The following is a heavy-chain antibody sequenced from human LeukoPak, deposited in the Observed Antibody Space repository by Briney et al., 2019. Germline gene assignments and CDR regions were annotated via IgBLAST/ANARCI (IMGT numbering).Heavy chain of an antibody. CDR1: GFTFSSYG. Sequence: QSGGSLRLSCAAAGFTFSSYGMRWVRQAPGKGLEWVAVIWYDGSNKYYADSVKGRFTISRDNSKNTLYLQMNSLRAEDTAVYYCARDRGVVAATPRAFDIWGQGTMVTVSS. CDR2: IWYDGSNK. J-gene: IGHJ3*02. V-gene: IGHV3-33*01. CDR3: ARDRGVVAATPRAFDI. D-gene: IGHD2-15*01.